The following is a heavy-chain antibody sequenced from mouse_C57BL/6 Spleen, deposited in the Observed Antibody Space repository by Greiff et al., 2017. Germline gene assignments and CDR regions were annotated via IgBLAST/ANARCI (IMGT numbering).Heavy chain of an antibody. D-gene: IGHD1-1*01. J-gene: IGHJ2*01. Sequence: QVQLQQPGAELVKPGASVKLSCKASGYTFTSYWMHWVKQRPGQGLEWIGMIHPNSGSTNYNEKFKSKATLTVDKSSSTAYMQLRSLTAEDSAVYYSARSTVGFDYWGQGTTLTVSS. CDR2: IHPNSGST. CDR1: GYTFTSYW. V-gene: IGHV1-64*01. CDR3: ARSTVGFDY.